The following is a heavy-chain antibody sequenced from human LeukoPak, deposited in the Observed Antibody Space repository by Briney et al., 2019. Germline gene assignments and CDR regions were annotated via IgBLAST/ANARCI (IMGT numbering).Heavy chain of an antibody. CDR3: ACFSVRTGACYLDV. J-gene: IGHJ6*03. CDR1: GFAFSSYN. Sequence: GSLRLSCAASGFAFSSYNMNWVRQAPGKGLEWISHISPRGTTRYYADSVKGRFTISRDNAKNSLSLKMNSLRVDDTAVYYCACFSVRTGACYLDVWGKGTTVAVSS. D-gene: IGHD2/OR15-2a*01. V-gene: IGHV3-48*04. CDR2: ISPRGTTR.